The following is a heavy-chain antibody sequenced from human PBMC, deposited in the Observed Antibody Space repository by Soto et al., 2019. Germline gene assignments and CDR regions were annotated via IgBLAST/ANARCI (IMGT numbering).Heavy chain of an antibody. J-gene: IGHJ4*02. CDR2: ISGSGATT. CDR3: AKDARARIGVGGSGADS. D-gene: IGHD3-10*01. Sequence: EVQLLESGGGLVQPGGYLRLSCAASGVTFSNYAMSWVRQAPGKGLEWVSVISGSGATTYYADSVKGRFTLSRDNSKSTLDLQMNSLRAEDTAVYYCAKDARARIGVGGSGADSLVQGTLVTVPS. V-gene: IGHV3-23*01. CDR1: GVTFSNYA.